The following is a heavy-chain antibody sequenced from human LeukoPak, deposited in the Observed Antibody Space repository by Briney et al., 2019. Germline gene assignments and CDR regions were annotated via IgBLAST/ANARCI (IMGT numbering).Heavy chain of an antibody. J-gene: IGHJ6*04. Sequence: PGGSLRLSCAASGFTFDDYAMHWVRQAPGKGLEWVSGISWNSGNTGYADSVKGRFTISRDNAKKSLYLQMNSLRAEDTAVYYCAELGITMIGGVWGKGTTVTISS. CDR2: ISWNSGNT. CDR3: AELGITMIGGV. V-gene: IGHV3-9*01. CDR1: GFTFDDYA. D-gene: IGHD3-10*02.